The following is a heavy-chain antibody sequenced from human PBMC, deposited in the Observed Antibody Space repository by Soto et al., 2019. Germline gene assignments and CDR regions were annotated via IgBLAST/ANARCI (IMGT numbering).Heavy chain of an antibody. J-gene: IGHJ4*02. CDR2: IDWDDDK. CDR1: GFSLSTSGMR. Sequence: GSGPTLVNPTQTLTLTCTFSGFSLSTSGMRVSWIRRPPGKALEWLARIDWDDDKFYSTSLKTRLTISKDTSKNQVVLTMTNMDPVDTATYYCARSFYYDSSGYHQFDYWGQGTLVTVSS. D-gene: IGHD3-22*01. V-gene: IGHV2-70*04. CDR3: ARSFYYDSSGYHQFDY.